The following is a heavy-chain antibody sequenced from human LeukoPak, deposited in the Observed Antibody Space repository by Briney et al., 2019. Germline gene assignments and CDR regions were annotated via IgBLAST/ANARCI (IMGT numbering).Heavy chain of an antibody. V-gene: IGHV3-21*01. D-gene: IGHD3-22*01. CDR2: ISSSSSYI. CDR1: GFTFSSYS. Sequence: PGGSLRLSCAASGFTFSSYSMNWVRQAPGKGLEWVSSISSSSSYIYYADSVKGRFTISRDNSKNTLYLQMNSLRAEDTAVYYCARAHLYDSSGYAHWEYWGQGTLVTVSS. CDR3: ARAHLYDSSGYAHWEY. J-gene: IGHJ4*02.